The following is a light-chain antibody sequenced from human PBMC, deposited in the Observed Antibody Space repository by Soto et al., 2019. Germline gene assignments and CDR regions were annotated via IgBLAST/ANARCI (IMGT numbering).Light chain of an antibody. Sequence: QSALTQLVSVSGSPGQSITISCTGTSSDVGGYNYVSWYQQHPGKAPKLMIYDVSNRPSGVSNRFSGSKSGNTASLTISGLQAEDEADYYCSSYTSSSTLGVFGGGTKRAVL. CDR1: SSDVGGYNY. CDR2: DVS. V-gene: IGLV2-14*01. CDR3: SSYTSSSTLGV. J-gene: IGLJ2*01.